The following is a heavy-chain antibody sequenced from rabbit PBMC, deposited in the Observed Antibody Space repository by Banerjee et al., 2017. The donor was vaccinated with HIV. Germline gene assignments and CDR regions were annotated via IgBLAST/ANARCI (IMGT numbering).Heavy chain of an antibody. CDR1: GFSFSSSYY. CDR3: ARDDAGVAGYHFNL. D-gene: IGHD4-2*01. V-gene: IGHV1S40*01. Sequence: QSLEESGGDLVKPGASLTLTCTASGFSFSSSYYMCWVRQAPGKGLEWIACIYTGSSGSTYYASWAKGRFTISKTSSTTVTLQMTSLTAADTATYFCARDDAGVAGYHFNLWGQGTLVTVS. CDR2: IYTGSSGST. J-gene: IGHJ4*01.